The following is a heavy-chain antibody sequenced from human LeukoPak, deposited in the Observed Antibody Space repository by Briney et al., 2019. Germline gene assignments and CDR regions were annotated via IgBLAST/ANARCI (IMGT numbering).Heavy chain of an antibody. V-gene: IGHV4-30-4*08. Sequence: SETLSLTCTVSGVSMSSGAYYWSWIRQHPGKGLEWIGNIYYSGSTYYNPSLKSRVTISVDRSKNQFSLKLTSVTAADTAVYYCARAFPFDDYGDPDAFDIWGQGTMVTVSS. CDR3: ARAFPFDDYGDPDAFDI. J-gene: IGHJ3*02. D-gene: IGHD4-17*01. CDR1: GVSMSSGAYY. CDR2: IYYSGST.